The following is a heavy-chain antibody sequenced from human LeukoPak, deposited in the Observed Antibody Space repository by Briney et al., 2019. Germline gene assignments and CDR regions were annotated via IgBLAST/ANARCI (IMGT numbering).Heavy chain of an antibody. J-gene: IGHJ3*02. V-gene: IGHV4-39*01. CDR1: GGSISSSSYY. CDR3: ARCAPRIAAAGAEPKGRGAVDI. CDR2: IYYSGST. D-gene: IGHD6-13*01. Sequence: SETLSLTCTVSGGSISSSSYYWGWIRQPPGKGLEWIGSIYYSGSTYYNPSLKSRVTISVDTSKNQFSLKLSSVTAADPAVYYCARCAPRIAAAGAEPKGRGAVDIWGQGTMVTVSS.